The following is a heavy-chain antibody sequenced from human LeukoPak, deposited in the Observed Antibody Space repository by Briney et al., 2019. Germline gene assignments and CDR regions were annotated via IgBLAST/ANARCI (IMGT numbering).Heavy chain of an antibody. D-gene: IGHD2-2*02. CDR2: IYTSGST. Sequence: TSETLSLTCTVSGGSISSYSWSWIRQPAGKGLEWIGRIYTSGSTNYNPSLKSRATMSVDTSKNQFSLKLSSVTAADTAVYYCARVWQDCSSTSCYRGFDYWGQGTLVTVSS. V-gene: IGHV4-4*07. CDR3: ARVWQDCSSTSCYRGFDY. CDR1: GGSISSYS. J-gene: IGHJ4*02.